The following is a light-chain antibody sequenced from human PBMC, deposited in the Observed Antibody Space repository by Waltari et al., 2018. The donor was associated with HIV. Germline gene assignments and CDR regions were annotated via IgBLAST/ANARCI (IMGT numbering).Light chain of an antibody. CDR3: QQNSYWLPIT. Sequence: EIVMTQSPATLSVSPGERATLSCRASQSVGTKLACYQQKPGQAPRLLIYGASIRATGIPARFSGSGSGMEFTLTISSLQSEDFAVYYCQQNSYWLPITFGQGTRLEI. CDR2: GAS. J-gene: IGKJ5*01. V-gene: IGKV3-15*01. CDR1: QSVGTK.